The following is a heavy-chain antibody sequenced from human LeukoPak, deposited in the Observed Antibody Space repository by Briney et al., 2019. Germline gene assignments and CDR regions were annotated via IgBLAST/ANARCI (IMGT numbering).Heavy chain of an antibody. Sequence: GGSLRLSCAASGFTFSNYGMNWVRQAPGKGLEWVSYISSGTTTIIYADSVKGRFTISRDNAKNSLYLQMNSLRDEDTAVYYCARDDYLGYWGRGTLVTVSS. CDR1: GFTFSNYG. D-gene: IGHD3-16*01. CDR2: ISSGTTTI. V-gene: IGHV3-48*02. J-gene: IGHJ4*02. CDR3: ARDDYLGY.